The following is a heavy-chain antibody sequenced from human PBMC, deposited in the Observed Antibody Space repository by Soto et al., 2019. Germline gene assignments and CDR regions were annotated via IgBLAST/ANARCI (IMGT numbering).Heavy chain of an antibody. V-gene: IGHV3-23*01. CDR3: ARRARTATTNWGAFDV. D-gene: IGHD1-7*01. CDR2: ISYSADKA. Sequence: GSLRLSCAASGFTFNTYVMNWVRQAPGKGLEWVSTISYSADKAHYADSVKGRFTISRDNSRDTLFLQMNSPRADDAAVYYCARRARTATTNWGAFDVWGQGTMVTVSS. CDR1: GFTFNTYV. J-gene: IGHJ3*01.